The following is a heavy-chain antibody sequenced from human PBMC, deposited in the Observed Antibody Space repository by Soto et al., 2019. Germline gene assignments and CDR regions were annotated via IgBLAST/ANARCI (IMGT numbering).Heavy chain of an antibody. V-gene: IGHV3-30*18. J-gene: IGHJ3*02. Sequence: QVQLVQSGGGVVQPGRSLSLSCAASGFMFSSHGMHWVRQTPGKGLEWVALISYDGSYRYYSDSVKGRFTISRDNPRGTLLPQMYTLRPEDTAVYYCAKDRGVGTFDAFDIWGHGTMVPVSS. CDR1: GFMFSSHG. D-gene: IGHD3-3*01. CDR3: AKDRGVGTFDAFDI. CDR2: ISYDGSYR.